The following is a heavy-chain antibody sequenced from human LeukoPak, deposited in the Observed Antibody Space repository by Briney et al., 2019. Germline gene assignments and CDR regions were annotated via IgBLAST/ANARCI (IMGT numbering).Heavy chain of an antibody. V-gene: IGHV4-39*07. CDR3: ARHLHYVWGSYRHSHFDY. D-gene: IGHD3-16*02. Sequence: TSETLSLTCTVSGGSTSSSSYYWDWIRQPPGKGLEWIGEINHSGSTNYNPSLKSRVTISVDTSKNQFSLKLSSVTAADTAVYYCARHLHYVWGSYRHSHFDYWGQGTLVTVSS. CDR1: GGSTSSSSYY. J-gene: IGHJ4*02. CDR2: INHSGST.